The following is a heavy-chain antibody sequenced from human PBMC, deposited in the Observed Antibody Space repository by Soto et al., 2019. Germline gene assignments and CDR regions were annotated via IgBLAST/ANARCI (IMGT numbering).Heavy chain of an antibody. CDR3: ARSWGVYCSSTSCYSPWFDP. CDR1: GFTFSSYE. CDR2: ISSSASTI. Sequence: VGSLRLSCAASGFTFSSYEMNWVRQAPGKGLEWVSSISSSASTIYYADSVKGRFTISRDNAKNSLYLQMNSLRAEDTAVYYCARSWGVYCSSTSCYSPWFDPWGQGTLVTVSS. V-gene: IGHV3-48*03. D-gene: IGHD2-2*02. J-gene: IGHJ5*02.